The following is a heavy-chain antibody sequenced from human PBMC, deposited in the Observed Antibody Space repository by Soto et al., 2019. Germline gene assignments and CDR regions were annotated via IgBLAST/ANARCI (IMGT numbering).Heavy chain of an antibody. Sequence: SETLSLTCTVSGGSISSGGYYWSWIRQHPGKGLEWIGYIYYSGSTYYNPSLKSRVTISVDTSKNQFSLKLSSVTAADTAVYYCARAEEAARHFDYWGQGTPVTVSS. D-gene: IGHD6-6*01. CDR1: GGSISSGGYY. J-gene: IGHJ4*02. V-gene: IGHV4-31*03. CDR3: ARAEEAARHFDY. CDR2: IYYSGST.